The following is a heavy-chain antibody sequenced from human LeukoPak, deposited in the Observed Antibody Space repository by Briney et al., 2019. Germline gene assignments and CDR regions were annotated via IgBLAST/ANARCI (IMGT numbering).Heavy chain of an antibody. J-gene: IGHJ4*02. Sequence: SETLSLTCTVSGGSISSSSYYWGWIRQPPGKGLEWIGSIYYSGSTYYNPSLKSRVTISVDTSKNQFSLKLSSVTAADTAVYYCARENYYYDSSGYTYWGQGTLVTVSS. CDR3: ARENYYYDSSGYTY. CDR2: IYYSGST. V-gene: IGHV4-39*02. D-gene: IGHD3-22*01. CDR1: GGSISSSSYY.